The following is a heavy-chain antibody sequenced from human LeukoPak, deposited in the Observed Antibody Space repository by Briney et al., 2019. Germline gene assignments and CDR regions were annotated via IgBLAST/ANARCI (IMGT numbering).Heavy chain of an antibody. CDR3: GRAEWSNWYLDV. CDR1: GFTFSTHW. J-gene: IGHJ2*01. Sequence: PGGSLTLSCAASGFTFSTHWMNWVRQAPGKGLEWVANIKQDGSEKYYVDSVKGRFTLSRDSHKSSLYLQMNSLRAEDRAVYDCGRAEWSNWYLDVWGRGTLVTVSS. CDR2: IKQDGSEK. D-gene: IGHD3-3*01. V-gene: IGHV3-7*03.